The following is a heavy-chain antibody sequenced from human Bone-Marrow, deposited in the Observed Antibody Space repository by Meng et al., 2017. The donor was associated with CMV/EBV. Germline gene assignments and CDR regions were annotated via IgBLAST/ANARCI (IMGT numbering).Heavy chain of an antibody. CDR1: GFTFSNYW. Sequence: GESLKISCAASGFTFSNYWMTWVRQAPGKGLERVANIKQDGSEKYYVDSVKGRFTVSRDNAKNSLYLQMNSLRAEDTAVYYCARSRITFVYWGQGTLVTVSS. CDR3: ARSRITFVY. V-gene: IGHV3-7*01. D-gene: IGHD5-24*01. CDR2: IKQDGSEK. J-gene: IGHJ4*02.